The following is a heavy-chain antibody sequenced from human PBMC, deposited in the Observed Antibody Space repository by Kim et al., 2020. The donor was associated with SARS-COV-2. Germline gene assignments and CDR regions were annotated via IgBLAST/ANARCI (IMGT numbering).Heavy chain of an antibody. D-gene: IGHD1-1*01. Sequence: SETLSLTCTVSGGSISSGEYYWSWIRQHPGKGLEWIGNIYYSGGSDYNLSLKSRVIISVDTSKNQFSLRLTSVTAADTAVYYCARDRVDGFYNPRYYGMDVWGQGTTVTVSS. V-gene: IGHV4-31*03. CDR3: ARDRVDGFYNPRYYGMDV. J-gene: IGHJ6*02. CDR2: IYYSGGS. CDR1: GGSISSGEYY.